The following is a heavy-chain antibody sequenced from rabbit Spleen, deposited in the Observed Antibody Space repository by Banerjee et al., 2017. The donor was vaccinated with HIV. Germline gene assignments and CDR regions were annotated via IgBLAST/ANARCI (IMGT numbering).Heavy chain of an antibody. CDR1: GFDCSTYS. V-gene: IGHV1S47*01. J-gene: IGHJ6*01. CDR3: ARVPGSRFSGYGMDR. D-gene: IGHD8-1*01. CDR2: IYTGGGST. Sequence: QEQLVESGGGLVQPGGSLKLSCKASGFDCSTYSMSWVRQAPGKGLEWIGLIYTGGGSTACASWVNGRLTPSSRSARSPVDLQMSRLTAAAPASYFCARVPGSRFSGYGMDRWAQGPSSPS.